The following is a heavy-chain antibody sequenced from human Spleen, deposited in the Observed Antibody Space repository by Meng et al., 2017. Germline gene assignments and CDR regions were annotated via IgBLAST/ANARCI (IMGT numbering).Heavy chain of an antibody. CDR2: ISAYNGNT. D-gene: IGHD2-15*01. CDR3: ARGELGYCSGGSCYSIPGWFDP. CDR1: GYTFTSYG. V-gene: IGHV1-18*01. J-gene: IGHJ5*02. Sequence: ASVKVSCKASGYTFTSYGISWVRQAPGQGLEWMGWISAYNGNTNYAQKLQGRVTMTTDTSTSTAYMELRSLRSDDTAVYYCARGELGYCSGGSCYSIPGWFDPWGQGTLVIVSS.